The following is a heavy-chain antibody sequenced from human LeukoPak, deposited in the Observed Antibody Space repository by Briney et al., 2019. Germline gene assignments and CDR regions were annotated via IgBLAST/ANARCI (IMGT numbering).Heavy chain of an antibody. V-gene: IGHV3-9*01. CDR2: ISWNSGSI. CDR1: GFTFDDYA. D-gene: IGHD1-26*01. CDR3: AKGVGATLIGWFDP. Sequence: GGSLRLPCAASGFTFDDYAMHWVRQAPGKGLEWVSGISWNSGSIGYADSVKGRFTISRDNAKNSLYLQMNSLRAEDTALYYCAKGVGATLIGWFDPWGQGTLVTVSS. J-gene: IGHJ5*02.